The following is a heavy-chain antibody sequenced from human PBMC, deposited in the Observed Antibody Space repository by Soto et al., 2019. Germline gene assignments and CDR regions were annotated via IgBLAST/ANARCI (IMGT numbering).Heavy chain of an antibody. CDR1: GGSISGYY. CDR3: ARDSPLSERSFDY. D-gene: IGHD1-26*01. J-gene: IGHJ4*02. V-gene: IGHV4-39*07. Sequence: PSETLSLTCTVSGGSISGYYWTWIRQPPGKGLELVGSLFYGGTTDYNPSLKSRLTMSLDTSKNQFSLKLNSVTAADTAVYYCARDSPLSERSFDYWGQGTLVTVSS. CDR2: LFYGGTT.